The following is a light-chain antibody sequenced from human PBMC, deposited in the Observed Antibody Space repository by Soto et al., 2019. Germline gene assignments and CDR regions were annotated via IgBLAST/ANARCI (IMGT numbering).Light chain of an antibody. J-gene: IGKJ1*01. Sequence: DIQMNQSPSSLSASVGDRVTITCRASQSISSYLNWYQQKPGKAPKLLIYAASSLQSGVPSRFSGSGSGTEFTLTISSLQPDDFATYYCQQSISFPRTFGQGTKVDIK. CDR3: QQSISFPRT. V-gene: IGKV1-39*01. CDR1: QSISSY. CDR2: AAS.